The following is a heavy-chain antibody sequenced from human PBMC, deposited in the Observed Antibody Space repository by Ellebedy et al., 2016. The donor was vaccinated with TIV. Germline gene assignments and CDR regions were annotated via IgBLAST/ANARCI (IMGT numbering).Heavy chain of an antibody. J-gene: IGHJ3*02. CDR3: AKKERWLQLEDAFDI. V-gene: IGHV2-70*11. Sequence: SGPTLVKLTQTLTLTYTSSGFSLSTSGMCVSWIRQPPGKALEWLARVEWDDDKYYSTTLKTKLTISKDTSKNQVALTMTNMNPVDTATYYCAKKERWLQLEDAFDIWGQGTMVTVSP. D-gene: IGHD5-24*01. CDR1: GFSLSTSGMC. CDR2: VEWDDDK.